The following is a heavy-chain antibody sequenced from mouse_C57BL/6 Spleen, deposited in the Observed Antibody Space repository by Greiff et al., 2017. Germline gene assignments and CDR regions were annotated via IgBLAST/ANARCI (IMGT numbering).Heavy chain of an antibody. Sequence: QVQLKQPGTELVKPGASVKLSCKASGYTFTSYWMHWVKQRPGQGLEWIGNINPSNGGTNYNEKFKSKATLTVDKSSSTAYMQLSSLTSEDSAVYYCAREDSYDYDSLDYWGQGTTLTVSS. CDR3: AREDSYDYDSLDY. D-gene: IGHD2-4*01. J-gene: IGHJ2*01. CDR1: GYTFTSYW. V-gene: IGHV1-53*01. CDR2: INPSNGGT.